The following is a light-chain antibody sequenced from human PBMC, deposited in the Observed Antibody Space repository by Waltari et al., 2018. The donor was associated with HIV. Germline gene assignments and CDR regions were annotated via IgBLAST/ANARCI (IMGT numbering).Light chain of an antibody. J-gene: IGKJ4*01. CDR1: QDLLRSSNNLNY. Sequence: DIVLTQSPDSLAVSLGERATIHCKSSQDLLRSSNNLNYLGWYQQKPRQPPRLIIKWASSRESGVPDRFSGSGSGTDFTLTISSLQAEDVAVYYCQQYTSVPVTFGGGTEVQIK. CDR3: QQYTSVPVT. V-gene: IGKV4-1*01. CDR2: WAS.